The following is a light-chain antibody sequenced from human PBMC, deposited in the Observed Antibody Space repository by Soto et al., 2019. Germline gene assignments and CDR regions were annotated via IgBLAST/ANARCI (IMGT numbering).Light chain of an antibody. V-gene: IGKV1-5*03. CDR3: HLYNTYSPT. Sequence: DIQLTQSPSTLSASVGDRVIITCRASQTIGTWLAWYQERPGKATKLLIYKASTLERGVPSRFSGSGSGTEFTLSISNLQPEDFATYYCHLYNTYSPTLGQGTKVEIK. J-gene: IGKJ2*01. CDR1: QTIGTW. CDR2: KAS.